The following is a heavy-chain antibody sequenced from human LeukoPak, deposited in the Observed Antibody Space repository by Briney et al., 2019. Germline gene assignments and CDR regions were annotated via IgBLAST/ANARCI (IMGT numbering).Heavy chain of an antibody. D-gene: IGHD3-22*01. CDR3: ARDQSEYYYDSSGYYDEFEY. Sequence: GGSLRLSCAASGFTFSDYYMSWIRQAPGKGLEWVAYISSSGSTIYYADSVKGRFTISRDNAKNSLYLQMNSLRAEDTAVYYCARDQSEYYYDSSGYYDEFEYWGQGTLVTVSS. CDR2: ISSSGSTI. CDR1: GFTFSDYY. J-gene: IGHJ4*02. V-gene: IGHV3-11*01.